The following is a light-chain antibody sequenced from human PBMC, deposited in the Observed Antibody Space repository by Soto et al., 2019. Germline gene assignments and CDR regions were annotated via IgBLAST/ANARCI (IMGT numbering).Light chain of an antibody. CDR2: DAS. CDR1: QSISSW. CDR3: QQYNSYWWT. V-gene: IGKV1-5*01. Sequence: IQMTQAPATLSASVGDRVTITCRASQSISSWLAWYQQKPGKAPKPLIYDASSLESGVPSRFSGSGSGTEFTLTISSLQPDDFATYYCQQYNSYWWTFGQGTKVDIK. J-gene: IGKJ1*01.